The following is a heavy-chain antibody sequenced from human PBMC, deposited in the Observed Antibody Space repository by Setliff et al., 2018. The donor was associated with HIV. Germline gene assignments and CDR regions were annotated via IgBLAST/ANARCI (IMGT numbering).Heavy chain of an antibody. V-gene: IGHV1-46*01. D-gene: IGHD6-13*01. J-gene: IGHJ4*02. CDR3: VRYRGGYSSSLDS. Sequence: ASVKVSCTASGYTFTTYYIHWVRQTPGQGLEWMGIINCSGGDTSYAQGFQDRITMTRDTSTSTVYMELSSLTSEDTALYYCVRYRGGYSSSLDSWGQGTLVTVSS. CDR1: GYTFTTYY. CDR2: INCSGGDT.